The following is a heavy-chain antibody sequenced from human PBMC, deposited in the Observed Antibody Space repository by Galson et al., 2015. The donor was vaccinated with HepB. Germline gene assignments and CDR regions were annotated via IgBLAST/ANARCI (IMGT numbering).Heavy chain of an antibody. Sequence: QSGAEVKKPGESLKISCKGSGSSFTSYWIGWVRQMPGKGLEWMGIIYPGDSDTRYSPSFQGQVTISADKSISTAYLQWSSLKASDTAMYYCARHPLGIAAAGVYYYCGMDVWGQGTTVTVSS. CDR1: GSSFTSYW. J-gene: IGHJ6*02. CDR2: IYPGDSDT. V-gene: IGHV5-51*01. CDR3: ARHPLGIAAAGVYYYCGMDV. D-gene: IGHD6-13*01.